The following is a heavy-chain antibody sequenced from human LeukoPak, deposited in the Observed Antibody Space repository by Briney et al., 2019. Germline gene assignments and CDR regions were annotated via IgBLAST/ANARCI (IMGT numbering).Heavy chain of an antibody. CDR3: ARGRGYCSGGSCYGYYYYMDV. CDR1: GGTFSSYA. Sequence: SVKVSCKASGGTFSSYAISWVRQAPGQGLEWMGGIIPIFGTANYAQKFQGRVTITADKSTSTAYMELSSLRSEDTAVYYCARGRGYCSGGSCYGYYYYMDVWGKGTTVTVSS. D-gene: IGHD2-15*01. J-gene: IGHJ6*03. V-gene: IGHV1-69*06. CDR2: IIPIFGTA.